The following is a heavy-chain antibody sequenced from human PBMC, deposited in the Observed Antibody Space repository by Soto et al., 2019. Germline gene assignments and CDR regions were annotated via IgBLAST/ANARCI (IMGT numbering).Heavy chain of an antibody. V-gene: IGHV3-74*01. CDR2: INNDGSYT. Sequence: EVELVESGGGLVQPGGSLRLSCAASGFTFSRYWMHWVRQAPGKGLVWVSRINNDGSYTSYADSVKGRFTISRDNAKNTLFLHMNSLRAEDTAVYYCARAESDTISRLGVWGKWTTVSVSS. CDR3: ARAESDTISRLGV. J-gene: IGHJ6*04. D-gene: IGHD3-9*01. CDR1: GFTFSRYW.